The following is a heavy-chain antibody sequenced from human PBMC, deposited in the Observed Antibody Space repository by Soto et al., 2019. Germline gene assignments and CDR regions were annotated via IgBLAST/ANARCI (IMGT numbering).Heavy chain of an antibody. V-gene: IGHV3-13*05. CDR3: ARGNSSSGAFDI. D-gene: IGHD6-6*01. CDR2: IGTAGDP. Sequence: GGSLRLSCAASGFTFSSYSMNWVRQAPGKGLEWVSAIGTAGDPYYPGSVKGRFTISRENAKNSLYLQMNSLRAGDTAVYYCARGNSSSGAFDIWGQGTMVTVSS. CDR1: GFTFSSYS. J-gene: IGHJ3*02.